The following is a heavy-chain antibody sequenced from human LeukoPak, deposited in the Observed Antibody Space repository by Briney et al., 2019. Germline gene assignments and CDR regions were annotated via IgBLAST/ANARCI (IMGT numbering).Heavy chain of an antibody. V-gene: IGHV3-7*01. CDR3: ARAKIDY. Sequence: GGSLRLSCAASGFTFSSYSMNWVRQAPGKGLEWVANINEEGSAKYYVDSVEGRFTISRDNAKNSLYLQMNSLRGEDTAVYYCARAKIDYWGQGALVTVSS. CDR1: GFTFSSYS. CDR2: INEEGSAK. J-gene: IGHJ4*02.